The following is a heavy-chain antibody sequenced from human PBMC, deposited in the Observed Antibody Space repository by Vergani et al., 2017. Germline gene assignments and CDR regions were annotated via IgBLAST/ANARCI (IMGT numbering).Heavy chain of an antibody. D-gene: IGHD3-22*01. CDR3: ARHDSSGWFYFDY. CDR2: IYYSGST. CDR1: GGSISSSSYY. Sequence: QLQLQESGPGLVKPSETLSLTCTVSGGSISSSSYYWGWFRQPPGKGLEWIGSIYYSGSTYYNPSLKSRVTISVDTSKNQFSLKLSSVTAADTAVYYCARHDSSGWFYFDYWGQGTLVTVSS. V-gene: IGHV4-39*01. J-gene: IGHJ4*02.